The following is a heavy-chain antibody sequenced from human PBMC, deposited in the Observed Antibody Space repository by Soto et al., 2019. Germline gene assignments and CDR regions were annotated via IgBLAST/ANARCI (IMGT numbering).Heavy chain of an antibody. CDR1: GFTFSSYG. J-gene: IGHJ6*04. CDR2: ISYDGSNK. D-gene: IGHD6-19*01. Sequence: PGGSLRLSCAASGFTFSSYGMHWVRQATGKGLEWVAVISYDGSNKYYADSVKGRFTISRDNSKNTLYLQMNSLRAEDTAVYYCAKSIGIWAVALMDVWGKGTTVTVSS. CDR3: AKSIGIWAVALMDV. V-gene: IGHV3-30*18.